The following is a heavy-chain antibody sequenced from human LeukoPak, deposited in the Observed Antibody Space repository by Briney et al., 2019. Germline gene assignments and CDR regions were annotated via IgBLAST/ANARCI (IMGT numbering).Heavy chain of an antibody. Sequence: SETLSLTCSVSGGSISNYYWSWTRQPAGKGLEWIGRIYTSGSTNYNPSLKSRLTMSVDTSKNQFSLKLSSVTAADTAVYYCARDTLSWFDPWGQGTLVTVSS. CDR1: GGSISNYY. J-gene: IGHJ5*02. CDR2: IYTSGST. CDR3: ARDTLSWFDP. V-gene: IGHV4-4*07. D-gene: IGHD2/OR15-2a*01.